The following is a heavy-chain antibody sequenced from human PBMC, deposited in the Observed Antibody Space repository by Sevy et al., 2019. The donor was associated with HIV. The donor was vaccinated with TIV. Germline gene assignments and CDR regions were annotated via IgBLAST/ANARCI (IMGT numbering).Heavy chain of an antibody. Sequence: SETLSLTCTVSGVSISSSSYDWGWIRQPPGKGLEWIASFFFTGSTYYNPSLKSRVTTSVDTSNNQFSLKLNSVTAADTALYYCARQGGLVDRAFDYWGQGTLVTVSS. CDR3: ARQGGLVDRAFDY. V-gene: IGHV4-39*01. CDR2: FFFTGST. J-gene: IGHJ4*02. D-gene: IGHD3-10*01. CDR1: GVSISSSSYD.